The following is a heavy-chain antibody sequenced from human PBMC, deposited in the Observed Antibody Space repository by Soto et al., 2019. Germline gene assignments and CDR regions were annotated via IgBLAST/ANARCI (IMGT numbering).Heavy chain of an antibody. CDR3: ATGIASGSYGPWYFDY. CDR2: ISGSGGST. Sequence: GGSLRLSCAASGFTFSSYAMSWVRQAPGKGLEWVSAISGSGGSTYYADSVKGRFTISRDNSKNTLYLQMNSLRAEDTAVYYCATGIASGSYGPWYFDYWGQGTLVTVSS. D-gene: IGHD1-26*01. J-gene: IGHJ4*02. V-gene: IGHV3-23*01. CDR1: GFTFSSYA.